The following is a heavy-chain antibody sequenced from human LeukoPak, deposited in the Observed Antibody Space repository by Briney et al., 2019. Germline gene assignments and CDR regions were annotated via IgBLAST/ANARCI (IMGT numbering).Heavy chain of an antibody. J-gene: IGHJ4*02. CDR3: EGSAGY. V-gene: IGHV3-7*01. CDR1: GFTFSNSW. Sequence: PGGSLRLSRAASGFTFSNSWMSWVRQAPGKGLEWVANIKRDGSEKHYVDSVKGRFTISRDNAKSSLFLQMNSLRAEDTAVYYCEGSAGYWGQGTLVTVSS. CDR2: IKRDGSEK.